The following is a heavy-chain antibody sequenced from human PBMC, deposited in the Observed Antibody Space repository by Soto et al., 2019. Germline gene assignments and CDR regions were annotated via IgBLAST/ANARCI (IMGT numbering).Heavy chain of an antibody. J-gene: IGHJ4*02. D-gene: IGHD1-26*01. V-gene: IGHV4-30-4*01. Sequence: QVQLQESGPGLVKPSQTLSLTCTVSGGSISSGDYYWSWIRQPPGKGLEWIGYIYYSRSTYYNPSLKRRVTISVDTSKNQFSLKLSSVTAADTAVYYCARGSGSYYSYYFDYWGQGTLVTVSS. CDR1: GGSISSGDYY. CDR3: ARGSGSYYSYYFDY. CDR2: IYYSRST.